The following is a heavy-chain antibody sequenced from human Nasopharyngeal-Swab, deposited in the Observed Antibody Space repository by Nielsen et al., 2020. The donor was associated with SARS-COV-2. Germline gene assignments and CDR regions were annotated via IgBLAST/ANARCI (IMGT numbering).Heavy chain of an antibody. CDR3: ARAYDSSGYYSDNWFDP. D-gene: IGHD3-22*01. J-gene: IGHJ5*02. CDR1: GYTFTSYA. CDR2: INAGNGNT. Sequence: ASVKVSCKASGYTFTSYAMHWVRQAPGQRLEWMGWINAGNGNTKYSQKFQGRVTITRDTSASTAYMELSSPRSEDTAVYYCARAYDSSGYYSDNWFDPWGQGTLVTVSS. V-gene: IGHV1-3*01.